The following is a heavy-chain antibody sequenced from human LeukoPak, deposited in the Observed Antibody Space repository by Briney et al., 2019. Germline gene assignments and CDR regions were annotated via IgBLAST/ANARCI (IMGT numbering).Heavy chain of an antibody. Sequence: ASVKVSCKASGFTFTSYDINWLRQASGQGLEWMGWMNPNNGNTGYAQKFQGRVTMTRDTSISTAYMELRGLRSEDTAVYYCVRDAEGAAISVNYWFDPWGQGTLVTVSS. CDR2: MNPNNGNT. J-gene: IGHJ5*02. V-gene: IGHV1-8*01. CDR1: GFTFTSYD. CDR3: VRDAEGAAISVNYWFDP. D-gene: IGHD2-2*02.